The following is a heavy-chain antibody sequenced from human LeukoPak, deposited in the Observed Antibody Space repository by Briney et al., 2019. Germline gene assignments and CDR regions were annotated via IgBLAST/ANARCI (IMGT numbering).Heavy chain of an antibody. J-gene: IGHJ4*02. CDR1: EFSVGSNY. D-gene: IGHD6-13*01. V-gene: IGHV3-66*01. Sequence: GGSLRLSCAASEFSVGSNYMTWVRQAPGKGLEWVSLIYSGGSTYYADSVKGRFTISRDNSKNTLYLQMNSLRAEDTAVYYCAKDLRYSSSHTGVDYWGQGTLVTVSS. CDR3: AKDLRYSSSHTGVDY. CDR2: IYSGGST.